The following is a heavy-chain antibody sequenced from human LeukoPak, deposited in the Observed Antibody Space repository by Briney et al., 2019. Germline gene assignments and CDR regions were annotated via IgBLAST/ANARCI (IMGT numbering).Heavy chain of an antibody. D-gene: IGHD5-12*01. V-gene: IGHV3-53*01. Sequence: GGSLRLSCAASGFTVSSNYMTWVRQAPGKGLEWVSVIYIGGSTYYADSVKGRFTISRDNSKNTLYLQMNSLRAEDTAVYYCARGGGEGGYAWGYWGQGTLVTVSS. CDR2: IYIGGST. CDR3: ARGGGEGGYAWGY. J-gene: IGHJ4*02. CDR1: GFTVSSNY.